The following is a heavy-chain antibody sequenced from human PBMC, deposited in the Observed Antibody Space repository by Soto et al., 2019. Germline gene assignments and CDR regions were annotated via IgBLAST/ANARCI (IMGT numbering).Heavy chain of an antibody. V-gene: IGHV5-51*01. CDR3: ARLSLRLGSGGVDSTGGRDG. CDR2: IYPGDSDT. D-gene: IGHD2-15*01. CDR1: GYSFTSYW. Sequence: GASLKISCKGSGYSFTSYWIGWVRQMPGKGLEWMGIIYPGDSDTRYSPSFQGQVTISADKSISTDYLQWSSLKASDTAMYYCARLSLRLGSGGVDSTGGRDGWGKAST. J-gene: IGHJ6*04.